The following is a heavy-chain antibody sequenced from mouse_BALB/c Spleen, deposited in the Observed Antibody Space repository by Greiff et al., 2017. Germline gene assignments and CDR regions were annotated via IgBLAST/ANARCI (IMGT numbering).Heavy chain of an antibody. J-gene: IGHJ3*01. CDR2: ISYSGST. D-gene: IGHD1-1*01. V-gene: IGHV3-8*02. CDR1: GDSITSGY. Sequence: EVQLVESGPSLVKPSQTLSLTCSVTGDSITSGYWNWIRKFPGNKLEYMGYISYSGSTYYNPSLKSRISITRDTSKNQYYLQLNSVTTEDTATYYCARWDYYGSSPPFAYWGQGTLVTVSA. CDR3: ARWDYYGSSPPFAY.